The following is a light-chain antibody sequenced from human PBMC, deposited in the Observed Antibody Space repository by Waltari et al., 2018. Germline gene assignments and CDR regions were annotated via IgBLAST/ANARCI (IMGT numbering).Light chain of an antibody. V-gene: IGKV3-20*01. J-gene: IGKJ1*01. Sequence: EIVLTQSPGTLSLSPGERATLSCRASQSISRTLVWYQKKPGQAPRLLIYAASTRATGIPDRFSGSGSGTDFSLTINRLEPEDFAVYYCQHYLRLPVTFGQGTKVEIK. CDR1: QSISRT. CDR3: QHYLRLPVT. CDR2: AAS.